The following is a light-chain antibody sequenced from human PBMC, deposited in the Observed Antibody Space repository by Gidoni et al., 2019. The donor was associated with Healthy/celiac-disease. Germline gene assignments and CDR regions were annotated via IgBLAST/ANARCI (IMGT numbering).Light chain of an antibody. J-gene: IGKJ2*01. CDR3: QQYGSSPQT. CDR1: QSVRSSY. Sequence: EIVLTQSPGTLSLSPGERATLSCRASQSVRSSYLAWYQQKPGQAPRLLIYGASSRATGIPDRFSGSGSGTDFTLTITRLEPEDFAVYYCQQYGSSPQTFXQXTKLEIK. CDR2: GAS. V-gene: IGKV3-20*01.